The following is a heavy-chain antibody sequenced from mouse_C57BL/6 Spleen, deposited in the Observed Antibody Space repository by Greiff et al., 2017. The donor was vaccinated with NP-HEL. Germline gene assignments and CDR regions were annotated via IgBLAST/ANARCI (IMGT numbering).Heavy chain of an antibody. V-gene: IGHV5-17*01. CDR1: GFTFSDYG. J-gene: IGHJ4*01. CDR3: ASQYGFYAMDY. CDR2: ISSGSSTI. Sequence: DVMLVESGGGLVKPGGSLKLSCAASGFTFSDYGMHWVRQAPEKGLEWVAYISSGSSTIYYADTVKGRFTISRDNAKNTLFLQMTSLRSEDTAMYYCASQYGFYAMDYWGQGTSVTVSS. D-gene: IGHD2-10*02.